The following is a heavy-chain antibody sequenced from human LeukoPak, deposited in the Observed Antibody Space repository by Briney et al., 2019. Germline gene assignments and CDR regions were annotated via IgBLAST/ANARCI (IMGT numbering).Heavy chain of an antibody. D-gene: IGHD6-13*01. J-gene: IGHJ6*03. CDR1: GGSISSSSYY. CDR2: IYYSGST. Sequence: SKTLSLTCTVSGGSISSSSYYWGWIRQPPGKGLEWIGSIYYSGSTYYNPSLKSRVTISVDTSKNQFSLKLSSVTAADTAVYYCARMSVQQQLVSGYYYYYYMDVWGKGTTVTVSS. CDR3: ARMSVQQQLVSGYYYYYYMDV. V-gene: IGHV4-39*07.